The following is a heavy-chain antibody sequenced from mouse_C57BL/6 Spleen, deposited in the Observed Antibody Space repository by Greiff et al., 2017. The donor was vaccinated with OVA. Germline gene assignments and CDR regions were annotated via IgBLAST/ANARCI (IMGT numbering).Heavy chain of an antibody. D-gene: IGHD1-1*01. Sequence: EVQGVESGGDLVKPGGSLKLSCAASGFTFSSYGMSWVRQTPDKRLEWVATISSGGSYTYYPDSVKGRFTISRDNAKNTLYLQMSSLKSEDTAMYYCARHRDYGSSYVGYFDYWGQGTTLTVSS. J-gene: IGHJ2*01. CDR3: ARHRDYGSSYVGYFDY. V-gene: IGHV5-6*01. CDR1: GFTFSSYG. CDR2: ISSGGSYT.